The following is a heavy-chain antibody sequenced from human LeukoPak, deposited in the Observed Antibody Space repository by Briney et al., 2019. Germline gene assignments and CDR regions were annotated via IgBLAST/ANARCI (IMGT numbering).Heavy chain of an antibody. V-gene: IGHV4-61*02. CDR3: ARDGIVATTNWVIDSYFDY. CDR1: GGSISSGSYY. CDR2: IYTSGST. J-gene: IGHJ4*02. Sequence: SETLSLTCTVSGGSISSGSYYWSWIRQPAGKGLEWIGRIYTSGSTNYNPSLKSRVTISVDTSKSQFSLKLSSVTAADTAVYYCARDGIVATTNWVIDSYFDYWGQGTLVTVSS. D-gene: IGHD5-12*01.